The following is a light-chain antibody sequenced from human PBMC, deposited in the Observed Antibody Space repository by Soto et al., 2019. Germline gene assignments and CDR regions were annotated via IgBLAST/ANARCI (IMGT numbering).Light chain of an antibody. J-gene: IGKJ1*01. CDR2: GAF. CDR1: PSVTNF. V-gene: IGKV3-11*01. CDR3: QQRYNWPRT. Sequence: EIVLTQSPATLSLSPGERATLSCSASPSVTNFLAWYQQKPGQAPRLLIYGAFNRATGIPARFSGSGSGTDFTPTISSLEPEDFAIYYCQQRYNWPRTFGQGTKVDIK.